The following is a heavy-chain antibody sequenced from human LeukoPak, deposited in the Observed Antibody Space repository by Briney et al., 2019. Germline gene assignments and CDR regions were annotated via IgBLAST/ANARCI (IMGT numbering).Heavy chain of an antibody. Sequence: PSEALSLTCAVPGGSLSHYYWSWIRQAPGRGPEWIGEINDIGQINYNPSLKSRVTISLGTSKSQFSLNLRSTTAADTAVYYCARRWTYGTHYYMDVWDKGAAVTVSS. CDR2: INDIGQI. V-gene: IGHV4-34*01. J-gene: IGHJ6*03. CDR3: ARRWTYGTHYYMDV. CDR1: GGSLSHYY. D-gene: IGHD3/OR15-3a*01.